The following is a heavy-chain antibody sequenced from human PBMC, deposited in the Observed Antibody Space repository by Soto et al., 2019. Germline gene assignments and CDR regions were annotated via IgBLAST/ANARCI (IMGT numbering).Heavy chain of an antibody. D-gene: IGHD4-17*01. V-gene: IGHV3-48*01. J-gene: IGHJ3*02. CDR3: ARELGAYGDYVAAFDI. CDR1: GFTFSSYS. Sequence: GGSLRLSCAASGFTFSSYSMNWIRQAPGKGLEWVSYISNGGSTIYYADSVKGRFTISRDNSKNTLYLQMNSLRAEDTAVYYCARELGAYGDYVAAFDIWGQGTMVTVS. CDR2: ISNGGSTI.